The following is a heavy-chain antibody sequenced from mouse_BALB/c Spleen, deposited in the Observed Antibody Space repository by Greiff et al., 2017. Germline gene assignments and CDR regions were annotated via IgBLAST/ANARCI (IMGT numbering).Heavy chain of an antibody. D-gene: IGHD2-1*01. CDR3: ARGNYWYFDV. CDR2: IYPGNVNT. V-gene: IGHV1S56*01. J-gene: IGHJ1*01. CDR1: GYTFTSYY. Sequence: VQLQQSGPELVKPGASVRISCKASGYTFTSYYIHWVKQRPGQGLEWIGWIYPGNVNTKYNEKFKGKATLTADKSSSTAYMQLSSLTSEDSAVYFCARGNYWYFDVWGAGTTVTVSS.